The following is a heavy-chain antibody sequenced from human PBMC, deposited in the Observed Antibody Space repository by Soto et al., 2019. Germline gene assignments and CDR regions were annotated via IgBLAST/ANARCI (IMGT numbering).Heavy chain of an antibody. V-gene: IGHV1-69*02. D-gene: IGHD2-2*01. Sequence: ASVKVSCKASGGTFSSYTISWVRQAPGQGLEWMGRIIPILGIANYAQKFQGRVTITADKSTSTAYMELSSLRSEDTAVYYCAINIVVVPAAMLKCYFDYWGQGTLVTVSS. CDR3: AINIVVVPAAMLKCYFDY. CDR1: GGTFSSYT. CDR2: IIPILGIA. J-gene: IGHJ4*02.